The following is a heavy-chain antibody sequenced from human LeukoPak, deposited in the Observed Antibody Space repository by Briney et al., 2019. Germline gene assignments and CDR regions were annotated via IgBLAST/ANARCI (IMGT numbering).Heavy chain of an antibody. CDR1: GFTFCSYA. CDR3: ARDFWSGYFRLVDY. CDR2: ISYDGSNK. J-gene: IGHJ4*02. D-gene: IGHD3-3*01. Sequence: PGGSLRLSCAASGFTFCSYAMHWVRQAPGKGLEWVAVISYDGSNKYYADSVKGRFTISRDNSKNTLYLQMNSLRAEDTAVYYCARDFWSGYFRLVDYWGQGTLVTVSS. V-gene: IGHV3-30-3*01.